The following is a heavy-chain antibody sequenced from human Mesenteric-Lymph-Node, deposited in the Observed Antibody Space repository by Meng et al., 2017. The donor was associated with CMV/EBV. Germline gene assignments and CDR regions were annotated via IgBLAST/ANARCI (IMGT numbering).Heavy chain of an antibody. CDR2: IYYSGTT. D-gene: IGHD3-3*01. J-gene: IGHJ4*02. V-gene: IGHV4-31*02. Sequence: VSGGSISSGGYYWSWIRQHPGKGLEYIGYIYYSGTTYYNPSLKSRITISVDTSKNQFSLKLTSVTAADTAVYFCARMEWLLHYFDYWGQGSLVTVSS. CDR1: GGSISSGGYY. CDR3: ARMEWLLHYFDY.